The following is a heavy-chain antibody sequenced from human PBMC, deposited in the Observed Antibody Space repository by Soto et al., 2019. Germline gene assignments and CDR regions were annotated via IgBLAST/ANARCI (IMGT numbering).Heavy chain of an antibody. V-gene: IGHV5-10-1*01. D-gene: IGHD3-10*01. Sequence: GESLKISCKGSGYRFSDYWISWVRQMPGKGLEWMGRIDPSDSQIQYSPSFQGHITISGDKSFSTAYLQWRSLKASDTAIYYCAGHLSARDEFALWGRGTLVTVSS. J-gene: IGHJ2*01. CDR1: GYRFSDYW. CDR3: AGHLSARDEFAL. CDR2: IDPSDSQI.